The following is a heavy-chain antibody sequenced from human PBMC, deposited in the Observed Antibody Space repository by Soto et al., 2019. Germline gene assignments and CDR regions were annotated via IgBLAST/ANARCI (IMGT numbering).Heavy chain of an antibody. CDR1: GFTFSSYS. CDR3: ARAGSSVAGSRFDP. J-gene: IGHJ5*02. V-gene: IGHV3-21*01. Sequence: EVQLVESGGGLVKPGGSLRLSCAASGFTFSSYSMNWVRQAPGKGLEWVSSISSSSSYIYYADSVKGRFTISRDNAKNSLYPQTNSLRAEDTAVYYCARAGSSVAGSRFDPWGQGTLVTVSS. CDR2: ISSSSSYI. D-gene: IGHD6-19*01.